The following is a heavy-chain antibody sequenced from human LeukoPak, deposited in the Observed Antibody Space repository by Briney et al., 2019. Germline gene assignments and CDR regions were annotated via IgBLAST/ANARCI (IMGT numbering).Heavy chain of an antibody. V-gene: IGHV1-69*05. Sequence: VASVKVSCKASGGTFSSYAISWLRQAPGQGLEWMGGIIPIFGTANYAQKFQGRVTITTDESTSTAYMELSSLRSEDTAVYYCARGSVTTVPNWFDPWGQGTLVTVSS. D-gene: IGHD4-11*01. CDR2: IIPIFGTA. CDR3: ARGSVTTVPNWFDP. CDR1: GGTFSSYA. J-gene: IGHJ5*02.